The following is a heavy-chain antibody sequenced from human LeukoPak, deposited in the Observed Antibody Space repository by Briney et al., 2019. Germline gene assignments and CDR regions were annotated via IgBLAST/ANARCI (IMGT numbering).Heavy chain of an antibody. CDR1: GLSFSEAG. Sequence: GGSLRLSYAASGLSFSEAGLTWIRQAPGGRLEWVGRIKSRSDGGTIDYAALVKGRFTISRDDSKATFYLQMSSLKTEDTAVYYCTTTHNYFNSRAYFTSRDYWGQGTLVTVSS. J-gene: IGHJ4*02. D-gene: IGHD3-22*01. CDR2: IKSRSDGGTI. CDR3: TTTHNYFNSRAYFTSRDY. V-gene: IGHV3-15*01.